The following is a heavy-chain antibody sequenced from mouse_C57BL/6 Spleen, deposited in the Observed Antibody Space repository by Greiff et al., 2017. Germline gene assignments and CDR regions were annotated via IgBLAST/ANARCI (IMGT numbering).Heavy chain of an antibody. CDR2: ISDGGSYT. Sequence: EVKVVESGGGLVKPGGSLKLSCAASGFTFSSYAMSWVRQTPEKRLEWVATISDGGSYTYYPDKVKGRFTISRDNAKNNLYLQMSHLKSEDTAMDYCARERNWDYFDYWGQGTTLTVSS. D-gene: IGHD4-1*01. V-gene: IGHV5-4*01. J-gene: IGHJ2*01. CDR3: ARERNWDYFDY. CDR1: GFTFSSYA.